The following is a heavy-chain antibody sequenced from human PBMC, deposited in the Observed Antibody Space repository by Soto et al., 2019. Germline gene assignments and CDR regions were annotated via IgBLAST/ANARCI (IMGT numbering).Heavy chain of an antibody. CDR3: ARDDHVPTYDFWSGYPGFDY. V-gene: IGHV3-48*01. Sequence: GGSLRLSCSASGFTFSSYSMNWVRQAPGKGLEWVSYISSSSSTIYYADSMKGRFTISRDNAKNSLYLQMNSLRAEDTAVYYCARDDHVPTYDFWSGYPGFDYWGQGTLVTVSS. J-gene: IGHJ4*02. D-gene: IGHD3-3*01. CDR2: ISSSSSTI. CDR1: GFTFSSYS.